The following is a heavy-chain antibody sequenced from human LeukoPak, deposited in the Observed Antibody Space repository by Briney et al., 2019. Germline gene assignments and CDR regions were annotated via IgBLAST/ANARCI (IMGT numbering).Heavy chain of an antibody. V-gene: IGHV1-46*01. Sequence: ASVKVSCKAAGYTFTNYYMYWVRQAPGQGLEWMGLINPSGSSTSYAQKFRGRVTMTRDTSTSTVYMELSSLRSEDTAVYYCARVGGILTGYYPIDYWGQGTLVTVSS. J-gene: IGHJ4*02. CDR3: ARVGGILTGYYPIDY. D-gene: IGHD3-9*01. CDR1: GYTFTNYY. CDR2: INPSGSST.